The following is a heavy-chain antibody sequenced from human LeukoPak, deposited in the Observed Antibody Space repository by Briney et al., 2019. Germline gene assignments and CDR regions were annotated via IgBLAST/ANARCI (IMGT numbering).Heavy chain of an antibody. CDR1: GFTFSDYY. CDR2: ISSSGSTI. CDR3: ARDYRIVGATHFDY. V-gene: IGHV3-11*01. D-gene: IGHD1-26*01. J-gene: IGHJ4*02. Sequence: GGSLRLSCAASGFTFSDYYMSWIRQAPGKGPEWVSYISSSGSTIYYADSVKGRFTISRDNAKNSLYLQMNSLRAEDTAVYYCARDYRIVGATHFDYWGQGTLVTVSS.